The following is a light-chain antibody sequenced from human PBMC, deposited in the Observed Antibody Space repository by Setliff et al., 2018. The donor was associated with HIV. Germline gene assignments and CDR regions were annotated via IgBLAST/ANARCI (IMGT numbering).Light chain of an antibody. V-gene: IGLV2-14*01. CDR1: SSDVGGYNY. CDR2: DVS. Sequence: QSVLTQPASVSGSPGQSITISCSGTSSDVGGYNYVSWYQQHPGKAPKLMIYDVSKRPSGVSTRFSGSKSGNTASLTISGLQAEDEADYFCNSYTSSSTLYVFGTGTKATVL. CDR3: NSYTSSSTLYV. J-gene: IGLJ1*01.